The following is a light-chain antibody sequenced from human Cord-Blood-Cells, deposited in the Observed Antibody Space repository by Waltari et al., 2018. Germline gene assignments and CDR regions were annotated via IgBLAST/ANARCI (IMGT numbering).Light chain of an antibody. Sequence: SYELTQPLSVSVALGQTARITCGGNNIGSKNVHWYQQKPGQAPVLVIYRDSNRPSGIPERVSGYNSGNTATLTISRAQAGDEADYYCQVWDSSTVVFGGGTKLTVL. J-gene: IGLJ2*01. CDR2: RDS. V-gene: IGLV3-9*01. CDR3: QVWDSSTVV. CDR1: NIGSKN.